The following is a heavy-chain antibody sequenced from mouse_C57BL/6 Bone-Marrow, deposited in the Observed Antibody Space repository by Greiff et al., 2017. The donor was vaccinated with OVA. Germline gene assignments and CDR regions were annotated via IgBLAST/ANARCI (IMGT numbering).Heavy chain of an antibody. CDR1: GYTFTSYW. D-gene: IGHD1-1*01. CDR2: IDPSDSYT. Sequence: QVQLKQPGAELVMPGASVKLSCKASGYTFTSYWMHWVKQRPGQGLEWIGEIDPSDSYTNYNQKFKGKSTLTVYKSSSTAYRQRSSLTSEDSAVYNCARETTVVNGYGEVWGTGTTVTVSS. CDR3: ARETTVVNGYGEV. V-gene: IGHV1-69*01. J-gene: IGHJ1*03.